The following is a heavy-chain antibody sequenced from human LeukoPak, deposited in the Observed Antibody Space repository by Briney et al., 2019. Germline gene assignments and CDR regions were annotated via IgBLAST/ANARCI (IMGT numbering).Heavy chain of an antibody. D-gene: IGHD1-1*01. CDR3: ARRANWNDGDY. CDR1: GLMFNNYA. V-gene: IGHV3-23*01. J-gene: IGHJ4*02. CDR2: ISYRGDDT. Sequence: GGSLRLSCTASGLMFNNYAFSWVRQTPGKGLEWVSSISYRGDDTYYADSVKGRFTISRDNSKNTLYLQMSSLRVEDTAVYYCARRANWNDGDYWGQGTLVIVSS.